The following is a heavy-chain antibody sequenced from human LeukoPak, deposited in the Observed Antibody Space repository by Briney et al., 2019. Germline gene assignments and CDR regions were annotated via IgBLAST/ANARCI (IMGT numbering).Heavy chain of an antibody. V-gene: IGHV3-11*01. Sequence: GGSLRLSCAASGFTFSDYYMNWIRQAPGKGLEWVSYISSSGSTIYYADSVKGRFTISRDNAKNSLYLQMNSLRAEDTAVYYCARDRYYYDSSGKYDYWGQGTLVTVSS. CDR3: ARDRYYYDSSGKYDY. J-gene: IGHJ4*02. CDR2: ISSSGSTI. D-gene: IGHD3-22*01. CDR1: GFTFSDYY.